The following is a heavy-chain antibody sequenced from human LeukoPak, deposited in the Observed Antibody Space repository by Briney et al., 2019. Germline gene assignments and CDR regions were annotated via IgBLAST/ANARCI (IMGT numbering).Heavy chain of an antibody. V-gene: IGHV3-30*03. CDR1: GFTFNTYG. J-gene: IGHJ4*02. CDR3: AREKYCTPTDCLHGRFYFDS. D-gene: IGHD2-8*01. CDR2: ISSDGRNE. Sequence: PGRSLRLSCAASGFTFNTYGMHWVRQAPGKGLEWVAIISSDGRNEYHADSVKGRFTISRDNSKNTLYLQMNTLRAEDTAVYYCAREKYCTPTDCLHGRFYFDSWGQGTLVSVSS.